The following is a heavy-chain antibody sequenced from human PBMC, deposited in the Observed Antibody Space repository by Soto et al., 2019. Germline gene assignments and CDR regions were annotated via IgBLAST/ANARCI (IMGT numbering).Heavy chain of an antibody. CDR3: ARAPGIAVAGEPHWLDP. D-gene: IGHD6-19*01. CDR1: GGTFSSYA. J-gene: IGHJ5*02. CDR2: IIPIFGTA. V-gene: IGHV1-69*13. Sequence: SVKVSCKASGGTFSSYAISWVRQAPGQGLEWMGGIIPIFGTANYAQKFQGRVTITADESTSTAYMELSSLRSEDTAVYYCARAPGIAVAGEPHWLDPWGQGTLVTVSS.